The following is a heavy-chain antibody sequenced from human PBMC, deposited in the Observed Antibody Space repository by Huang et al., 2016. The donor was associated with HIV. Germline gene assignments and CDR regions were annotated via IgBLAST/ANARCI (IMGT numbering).Heavy chain of an antibody. CDR3: ARSEVLVTAVPFDH. V-gene: IGHV5-51*03. Sequence: EVQLVQSEAEVKKPGESLKISCRGSGYSFTNYWIGWVRQSPGEGLEWMGVIYPADSDTRYRPSVQGQVTFTADKATRTAYLQWSSLQASDTAIYYCARSEVLVTAVPFDHWGQGTLVTVSS. J-gene: IGHJ4*02. CDR1: GYSFTNYW. CDR2: IYPADSDT. D-gene: IGHD2-21*02.